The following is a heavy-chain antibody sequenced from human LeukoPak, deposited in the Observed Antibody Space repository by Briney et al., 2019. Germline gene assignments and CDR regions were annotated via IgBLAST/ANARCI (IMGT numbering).Heavy chain of an antibody. Sequence: GGSLRLSCAASGFTFSSYWMSWVRQAPGKGLEWVANIKQDGSEKYCVDSVKGRLTISRDNAKNSLYLQMNSLRAEDTAVYYCARDRVVVVPAAIYFSFDYWGQGTLVTVSS. V-gene: IGHV3-7*01. CDR2: IKQDGSEK. D-gene: IGHD2-2*02. J-gene: IGHJ4*02. CDR1: GFTFSSYW. CDR3: ARDRVVVVPAAIYFSFDY.